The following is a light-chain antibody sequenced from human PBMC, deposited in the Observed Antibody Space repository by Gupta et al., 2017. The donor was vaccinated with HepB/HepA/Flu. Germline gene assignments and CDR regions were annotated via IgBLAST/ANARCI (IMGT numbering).Light chain of an antibody. Sequence: DIVMTQSPLSLPVTPGGPASISCRSSQSLLHSNGYNYLDWYLQKPGQSPQLLIYLGSNRASGVPDRFSGSGSGTDFTLTISRVEAEDVGVYYCMQALQTPIFTFGPGTRVEIK. J-gene: IGKJ3*01. CDR1: QSLLHSNGYNY. CDR2: LGS. CDR3: MQALQTPIFT. V-gene: IGKV2-28*01.